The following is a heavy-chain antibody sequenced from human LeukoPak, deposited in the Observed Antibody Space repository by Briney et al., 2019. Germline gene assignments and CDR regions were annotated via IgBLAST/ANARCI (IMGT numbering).Heavy chain of an antibody. CDR3: ARSYSSGWAFDY. D-gene: IGHD6-19*01. Sequence: GGTLRLTCAASGFTISSYDRRWVRQAAGKGLEWVGRIWNGGSNKYYADSVKGRFTISRDNSKNTLYLQMNSLRAEDTAVYYCARSYSSGWAFDYWGQGTLVTVSS. J-gene: IGHJ4*02. CDR2: IWNGGSNK. V-gene: IGHV3-33*01. CDR1: GFTISSYD.